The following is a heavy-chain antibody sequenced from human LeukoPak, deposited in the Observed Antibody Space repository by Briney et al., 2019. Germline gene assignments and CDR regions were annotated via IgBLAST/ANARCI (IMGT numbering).Heavy chain of an antibody. D-gene: IGHD6-13*01. J-gene: IGHJ4*02. Sequence: GRSLRLSSAASGFTFSSYAMNWVREAPGNGLEAVAVISYDGSNKYYADSVKGRFTISRDNSKNTLYLQMNSLRAEDTAVYYCASQGGEGLQQLVPRGFDYWGQGTLVTVSS. CDR1: GFTFSSYA. V-gene: IGHV3-30-3*01. CDR3: ASQGGEGLQQLVPRGFDY. CDR2: ISYDGSNK.